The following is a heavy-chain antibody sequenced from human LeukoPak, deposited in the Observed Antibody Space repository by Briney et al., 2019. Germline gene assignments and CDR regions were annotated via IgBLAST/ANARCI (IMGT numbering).Heavy chain of an antibody. CDR1: GGSFSGYY. V-gene: IGHV4-34*01. CDR3: ARIVGIAARRGIDY. CDR2: INHSGST. J-gene: IGHJ4*02. D-gene: IGHD6-6*01. Sequence: SETLSLTCAVYGGSFSGYYWSWICQPPGKGLEWIGEINHSGSTNYNPSLKSRVTISVDTSKNQFSLKLSSVTAADTAVYYCARIVGIAARRGIDYWGQGTLVTVSS.